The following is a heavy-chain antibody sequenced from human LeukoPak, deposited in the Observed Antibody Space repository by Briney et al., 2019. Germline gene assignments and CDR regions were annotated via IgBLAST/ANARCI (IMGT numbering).Heavy chain of an antibody. Sequence: SETLSLTCTVSGGPISSSAYHWGWIRQPPGKGLEWIGSIHYSGSTYYNPSLKSRVTISVDTSKNQFSLKLSSVTAADTAVYYCARDRTRRYGRYLSGFDYWGRGTLVPVSS. CDR3: ARDRTRRYGRYLSGFDY. V-gene: IGHV4-39*02. CDR2: IHYSGST. D-gene: IGHD1-26*01. J-gene: IGHJ4*02. CDR1: GGPISSSAYH.